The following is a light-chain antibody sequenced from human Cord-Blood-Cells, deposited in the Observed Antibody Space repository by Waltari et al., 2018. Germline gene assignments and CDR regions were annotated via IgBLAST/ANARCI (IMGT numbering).Light chain of an antibody. V-gene: IGKV3-15*01. CDR1: QSVSSN. J-gene: IGKJ1*01. CDR2: GAS. Sequence: VMTQSPATLSVSPGERATLSCRASQSVSSNLAWYQQKPGQAPRLLIYGASTRATGIPARFGGSGSGTEFTLTISSLQSEDFAVYYCQQYNNWPRWTFGQGTKVEIK. CDR3: QQYNNWPRWT.